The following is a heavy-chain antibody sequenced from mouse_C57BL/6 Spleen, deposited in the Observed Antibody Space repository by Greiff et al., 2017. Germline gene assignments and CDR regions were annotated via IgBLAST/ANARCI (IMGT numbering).Heavy chain of an antibody. CDR1: GYTFTSYW. J-gene: IGHJ2*01. D-gene: IGHD1-1*01. CDR2: INPSNGGT. V-gene: IGHV1-53*01. CDR3: ARRGTTVVAYYFDY. Sequence: VQLQESGTELVKPGASVQLSCKASGYTFTSYWMHWVKQRPGQGLEWIGNINPSNGGTNYNEKFKSKATLTVDKSSSTAYMQLSSLTAEDSAVYYCARRGTTVVAYYFDYWGQGTTLTVSS.